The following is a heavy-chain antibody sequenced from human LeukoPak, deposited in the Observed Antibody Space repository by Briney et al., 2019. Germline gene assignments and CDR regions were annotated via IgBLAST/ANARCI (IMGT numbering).Heavy chain of an antibody. V-gene: IGHV5-51*01. J-gene: IGHJ4*02. D-gene: IGHD6-19*01. CDR2: IYPGDSDT. CDR1: GSSFTSYW. CDR3: ARQSQQWLVRGGFDY. Sequence: GESLKISCQGSGSSFTSYWIGWVRQMPGKGLEWMGIIYPGDSDTRYSPSFQGQVTISADKSISTAYLQWSSLKASDTAMYYCARQSQQWLVRGGFDYWGQGTLVTVSS.